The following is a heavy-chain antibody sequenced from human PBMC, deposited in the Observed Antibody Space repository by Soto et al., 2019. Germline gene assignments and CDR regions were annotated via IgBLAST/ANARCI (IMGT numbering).Heavy chain of an antibody. CDR1: GGSFSGYY. D-gene: IGHD6-13*01. CDR3: ARWAQGQKIQIAAAGHYFDY. J-gene: IGHJ4*02. CDR2: INHSGST. Sequence: SETLSLTCAVYGGSFSGYYWSWIRQPPGKGLEWIGEINHSGSTNYNPSLKSRVTISVDTSKNQFSLKLSSVTAADTAVYYCARWAQGQKIQIAAAGHYFDYWGQGTLVTVSS. V-gene: IGHV4-34*01.